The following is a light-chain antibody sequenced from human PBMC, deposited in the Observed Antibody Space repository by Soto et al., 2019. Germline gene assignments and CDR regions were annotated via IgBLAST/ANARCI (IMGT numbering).Light chain of an antibody. V-gene: IGKV1-17*01. CDR3: QQHYDFPQT. CDR1: QAIRTD. J-gene: IGKJ1*01. Sequence: DIQMTQSPSSLSASVGDRVTITCRASQAIRTDLGWYQQKPGKAPKRLIYAASTLQSGVPSRFSGSGSGTESTLTISSLQSEDFATYYCQQHYDFPQTFGQGTKV. CDR2: AAS.